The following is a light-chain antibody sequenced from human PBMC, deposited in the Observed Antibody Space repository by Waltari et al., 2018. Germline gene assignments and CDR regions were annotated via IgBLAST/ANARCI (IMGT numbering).Light chain of an antibody. J-gene: IGKJ2*03. CDR3: QHYSWPPYS. CDR2: GGS. V-gene: IGKV3-15*01. Sequence: EILLTQSPATLSVSPGETAPLSCSVSQSVKSSLAWYQQKPGQAPRLLIYGGSAKATGTPARFSGFGSETEVTLTISSLQSEDFAVYYCQHYSWPPYSFGQGTNVEIK. CDR1: QSVKSS.